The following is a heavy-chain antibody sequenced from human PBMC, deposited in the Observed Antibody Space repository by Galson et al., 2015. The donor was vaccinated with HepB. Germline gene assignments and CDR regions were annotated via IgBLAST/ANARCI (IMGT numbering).Heavy chain of an antibody. CDR1: GFTFSSYD. D-gene: IGHD3-10*01. J-gene: IGHJ5*02. V-gene: IGHV3-13*01. CDR3: AMAIGQGGFDH. CDR2: IGTSSDT. Sequence: SLRLSCAASGFTFSSYDMHWVRQATGKGLEWVSAIGTSSDTYYPASVKGRFTISRENTKNSLYLQMISLRAGETAVYYCAMAIGQGGFDHWGQGTLVTTSS.